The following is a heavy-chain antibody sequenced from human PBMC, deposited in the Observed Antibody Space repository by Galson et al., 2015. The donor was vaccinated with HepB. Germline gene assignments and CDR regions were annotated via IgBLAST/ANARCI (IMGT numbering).Heavy chain of an antibody. J-gene: IGHJ4*02. Sequence: SLRLSCAASGFTFSDYAMSWVRQAPGRGLEWVSCFTGSGANTYYADSVRGRFTISRDNSKNTLYLQMNSLRAEDTAVYYCAKDGRGGSGWSRFDYWGQGTLVTVSS. D-gene: IGHD6-19*01. CDR1: GFTFSDYA. V-gene: IGHV3-23*01. CDR3: AKDGRGGSGWSRFDY. CDR2: FTGSGANT.